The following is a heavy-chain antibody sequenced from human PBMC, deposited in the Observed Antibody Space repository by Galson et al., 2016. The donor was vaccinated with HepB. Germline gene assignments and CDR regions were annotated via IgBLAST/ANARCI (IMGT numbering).Heavy chain of an antibody. V-gene: IGHV3-21*06. J-gene: IGHJ3*01. CDR2: ISSSSSYI. Sequence: SLRLSCATSGFALNSYSVNWIRQAPGKGLEWVASISSSSSYIHYVDSVKGRFTISRDNAKNSMDLQMNGLREDATAVYFCVRGLYEFWGGYRPDTFDLWGQGTMVTV. CDR1: GFALNSYS. CDR3: VRGLYEFWGGYRPDTFDL. D-gene: IGHD3/OR15-3a*01.